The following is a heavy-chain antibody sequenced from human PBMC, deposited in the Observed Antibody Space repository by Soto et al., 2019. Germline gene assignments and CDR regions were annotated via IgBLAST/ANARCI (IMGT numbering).Heavy chain of an antibody. CDR1: GGSFNTYA. J-gene: IGHJ4*02. CDR2: TIPIFGAT. CDR3: ARLEGLATISYYFDF. D-gene: IGHD3-9*01. Sequence: SVKVSCKASGGSFNTYAINWVRQAPGQGLEWMGGTIPIFGATNYAQMFQGRVTISLDKSKSQFSLKLNSVTAADSAVYFCARLEGLATISYYFDFWGPGALVTVSS. V-gene: IGHV1-69*06.